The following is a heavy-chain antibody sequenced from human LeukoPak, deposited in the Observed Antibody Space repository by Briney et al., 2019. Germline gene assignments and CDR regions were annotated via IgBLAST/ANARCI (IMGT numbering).Heavy chain of an antibody. CDR1: GFTFSSYA. V-gene: IGHV3-23*01. J-gene: IGHJ6*02. CDR2: ISGSGGST. CDR3: AKDPPLYCSSTSCSRYYYYYGMDV. Sequence: GGSLRLSCAASGFTFSSYAMSWVRQAPGKGLEWVSAISGSGGSTYYADSVKGRFTISRDNSKNTLYLQMNSLRAEDTAVYYCAKDPPLYCSSTSCSRYYYYYGMDVWGQGTTVTVSS. D-gene: IGHD2-2*01.